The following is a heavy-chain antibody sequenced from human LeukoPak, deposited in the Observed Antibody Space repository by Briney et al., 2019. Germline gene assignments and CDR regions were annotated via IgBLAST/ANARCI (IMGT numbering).Heavy chain of an antibody. Sequence: SETLSLTCTVSGGSISSYYWSWIRQPPGKGLEWIGYIYYSGSTNYNPSLKSRVTISVDTSKNQFSLKLSSVTAADTAVYYCAREYYYDSSGYFSRAFDIWGQGTMVTVSS. D-gene: IGHD3-22*01. V-gene: IGHV4-59*01. CDR1: GGSISSYY. CDR2: IYYSGST. CDR3: AREYYYDSSGYFSRAFDI. J-gene: IGHJ3*02.